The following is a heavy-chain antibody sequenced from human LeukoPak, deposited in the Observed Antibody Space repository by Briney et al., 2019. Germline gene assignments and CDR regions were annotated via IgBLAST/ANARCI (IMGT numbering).Heavy chain of an antibody. J-gene: IGHJ5*02. D-gene: IGHD6-6*01. CDR3: ARSIAARPDWFDP. Sequence: PGGSLRLSCAASGFTFSSYSMNWVRQAPGKGLEWVSAISGSGGSTYYADSVKGRFTISRDNSKNTLYLQMNSLRAEDTAVYYCARSIAARPDWFDPWGQGTLVTVSS. CDR2: ISGSGGST. V-gene: IGHV3-23*01. CDR1: GFTFSSYS.